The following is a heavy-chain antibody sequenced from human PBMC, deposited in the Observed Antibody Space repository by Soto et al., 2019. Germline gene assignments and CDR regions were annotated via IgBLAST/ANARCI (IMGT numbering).Heavy chain of an antibody. CDR3: ARTGPPVDY. J-gene: IGHJ4*02. CDR2: INAGNGNT. CDR1: GYTFTSYA. Sequence: ASVKVSCKASGYTFTSYAMHWVRQAPGQRLEWMGWINAGNGNTKYSQKFQGRVTMTTDTSTSTAYMEVRSLRFDDTAVYYCARTGPPVDYWGQGTLVTVSS. V-gene: IGHV1-3*01.